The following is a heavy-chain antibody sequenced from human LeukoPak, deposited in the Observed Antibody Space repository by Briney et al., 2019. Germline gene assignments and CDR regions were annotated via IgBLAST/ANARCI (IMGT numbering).Heavy chain of an antibody. CDR2: ISSSSSTI. CDR1: GFTFSSYS. CDR3: ARDDSSAWYGNWFDP. D-gene: IGHD6-19*01. V-gene: IGHV3-48*04. Sequence: GGSLRLSCAVSGFTFSSYSMNWVRQAPGKGLEWVSYISSSSSTIYYADSVKGRFTISRDNAKNSLYLQMNSLRAEDTAVYYCARDDSSAWYGNWFDPWGQGTLVTVSS. J-gene: IGHJ5*02.